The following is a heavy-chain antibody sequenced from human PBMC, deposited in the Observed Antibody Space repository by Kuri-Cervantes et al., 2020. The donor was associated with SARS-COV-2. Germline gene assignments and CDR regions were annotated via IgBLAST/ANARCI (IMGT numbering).Heavy chain of an antibody. V-gene: IGHV1-18*01. CDR3: ARRTEPVGSLSFLGPDRRVPYYYMDV. Sequence: ASVKVSCKASGYTFTSYGISWVRQAPGQGLEWMGWISTYTGNTDYAQKFRGRVIVTTHTSTTTACMELRSLRSDDTAVYYCARRTEPVGSLSFLGPDRRVPYYYMDVWGKGTTVTVSS. CDR1: GYTFTSYG. D-gene: IGHD3-10*01. J-gene: IGHJ6*03. CDR2: ISTYTGNT.